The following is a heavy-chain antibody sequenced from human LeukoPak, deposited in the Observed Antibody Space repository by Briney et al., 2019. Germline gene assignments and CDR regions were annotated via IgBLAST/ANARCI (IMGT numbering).Heavy chain of an antibody. V-gene: IGHV3-43*02. CDR2: ISADGGST. CDR3: ASRYEVLTGMLADYYYAMDV. Sequence: GGSLRLSCVASGLNFDDSAMHWVRQAPGKGLEWVSLISADGGSTFSADSVKGRFTISRDNAKNSLYLQMNSLRDEDTAVYYCASRYEVLTGMLADYYYAMDVWGQGTTVTVSS. D-gene: IGHD3-9*01. J-gene: IGHJ6*02. CDR1: GLNFDDSA.